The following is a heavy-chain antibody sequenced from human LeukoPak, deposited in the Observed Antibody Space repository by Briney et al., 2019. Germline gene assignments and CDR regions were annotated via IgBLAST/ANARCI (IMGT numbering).Heavy chain of an antibody. CDR2: IRPDGDRT. Sequence: PGGSLRLSCAASGFTFSTYAITWVRQGPGKGLEWVSAIRPDGDRTYYVNSVRGRFTISRDNSKDTVYLQINGLRVEDTAVYYCAREQSGTRGWYTVDYWGQGTLVTVSS. D-gene: IGHD6-19*01. CDR1: GFTFSTYA. V-gene: IGHV3-23*01. J-gene: IGHJ4*02. CDR3: AREQSGTRGWYTVDY.